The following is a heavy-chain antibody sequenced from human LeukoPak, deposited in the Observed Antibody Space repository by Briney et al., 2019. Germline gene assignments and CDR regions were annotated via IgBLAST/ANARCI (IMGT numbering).Heavy chain of an antibody. CDR2: IKQDGSQR. CDR3: ARRGGSSSRRSPIDY. D-gene: IGHD6-6*01. CDR1: GFTFSDYW. Sequence: GGSLRLSCTASGFTFSDYWMTWVPQAPGKGPERVANIKQDGSQRYYVDSVRGRFTISRDNAKNSLFLQMNGLRAEDTAVYYCARRGGSSSRRSPIDYWGQGTLVTVSS. V-gene: IGHV3-7*01. J-gene: IGHJ4*02.